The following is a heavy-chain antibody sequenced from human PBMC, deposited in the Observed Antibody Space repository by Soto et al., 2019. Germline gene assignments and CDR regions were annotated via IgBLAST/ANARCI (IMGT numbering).Heavy chain of an antibody. CDR3: ARRGTMVRRNWFDP. Sequence: SETLSLTCAVYGGSFSGYYWSWIRQPPGKGLEWIGEINHSGSTNYNPSLKSRVTISVDTSKNQFSLKLSSVTAADTAVYYCARRGTMVRRNWFDPWGQGTLVTVSS. CDR1: GGSFSGYY. D-gene: IGHD3-10*01. V-gene: IGHV4-34*01. CDR2: INHSGST. J-gene: IGHJ5*02.